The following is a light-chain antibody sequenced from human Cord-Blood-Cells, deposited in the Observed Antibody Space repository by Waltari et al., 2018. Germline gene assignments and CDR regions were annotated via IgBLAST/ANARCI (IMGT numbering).Light chain of an antibody. CDR2: DVS. V-gene: IGLV2-11*01. J-gene: IGLJ1*01. CDR1: SSDVGGYNY. Sequence: QSALTQPASVSGSPGQSITISCTGTSSDVGGYNYVSCYQQHPGKAPKLMIYDVSKRPSGVPDRFSGSKSGNTASLTISGLQAEDEADYYCCSYAGSYTFFYVFGTGTKVTVL. CDR3: CSYAGSYTFFYV.